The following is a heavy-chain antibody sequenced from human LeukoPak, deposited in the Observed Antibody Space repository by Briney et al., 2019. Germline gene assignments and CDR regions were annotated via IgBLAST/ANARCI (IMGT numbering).Heavy chain of an antibody. V-gene: IGHV4-59*08. CDR2: IYYSGST. CDR3: ARHVPNYYGSGRPGVNWFDP. CDR1: GGSISSYY. D-gene: IGHD3-10*01. J-gene: IGHJ5*02. Sequence: SETLSLTCTVSGGSISSYYWSWIRQPPGKGLEWIGYIYYSGSTNYNPSLKSRVTISVDTSKNQFSLKLSSVTAADTAVYYCARHVPNYYGSGRPGVNWFDPWGQGTLVTVSS.